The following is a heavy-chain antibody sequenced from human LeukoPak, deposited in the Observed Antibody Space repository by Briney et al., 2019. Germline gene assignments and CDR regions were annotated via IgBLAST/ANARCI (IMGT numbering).Heavy chain of an antibody. CDR2: IYYSGST. V-gene: IGHV4-59*01. CDR1: GGSMSSYY. CDR3: ARDGGYNWNDSDYYYYYMDV. D-gene: IGHD1-1*01. J-gene: IGHJ6*03. Sequence: SETRSLTCTVSGGSMSSYYWSWIRQHPGKGLEWIRYIYYSGSTNYNPSLKSRVTISVDTSKNQFSLKLSSVTAADTAVYYCARDGGYNWNDSDYYYYYMDVWGKGTTVTVSS.